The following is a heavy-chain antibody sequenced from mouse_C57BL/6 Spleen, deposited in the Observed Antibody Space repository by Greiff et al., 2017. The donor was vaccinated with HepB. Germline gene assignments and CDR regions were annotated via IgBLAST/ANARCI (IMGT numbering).Heavy chain of an antibody. V-gene: IGHV5-4*03. CDR2: ISDGGSYT. Sequence: EVKLMESGGGLVKPGGSLKLSCAASGFTFSSYAMSWVRQTPEKRLEWVATISDGGSYTYYPDNVKGRFTISRDNAKNNLYLQMSHLESEDTAMYYCARDHSSGYGDWGQGTTLTVSS. D-gene: IGHD3-1*01. CDR1: GFTFSSYA. CDR3: ARDHSSGYGD. J-gene: IGHJ2*01.